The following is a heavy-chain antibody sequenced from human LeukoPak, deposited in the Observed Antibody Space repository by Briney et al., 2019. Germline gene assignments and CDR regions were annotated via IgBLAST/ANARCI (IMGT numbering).Heavy chain of an antibody. CDR2: IYTSGST. CDR1: GGSISSYY. Sequence: SETLSLTCTVSGGSISSYYWSWIRQPAGKGLEWIGRIYTSGSTNYNPSLKSRVTMSVDTSKNQFSLKLSSVTAADTAVYYCAREGYQQLVRNWFDPWGQGTLVTVSS. CDR3: AREGYQQLVRNWFDP. V-gene: IGHV4-4*07. D-gene: IGHD6-13*01. J-gene: IGHJ5*02.